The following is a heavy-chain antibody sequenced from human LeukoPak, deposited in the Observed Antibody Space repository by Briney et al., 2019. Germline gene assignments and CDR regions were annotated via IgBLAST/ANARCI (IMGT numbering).Heavy chain of an antibody. CDR1: GGSFSGYY. Sequence: PSETLSLTCAVYGGSFSGYYWSWIRQPPGKGLEWIGEINHSGSTNYNPSLKSRVTISVDTSKNQFSLKLSSVTAADTAVYYCARVRPYYYDSSGLPVNWFDPWGQGTLVTVSS. CDR3: ARVRPYYYDSSGLPVNWFDP. J-gene: IGHJ5*02. CDR2: INHSGST. D-gene: IGHD3-22*01. V-gene: IGHV4-34*01.